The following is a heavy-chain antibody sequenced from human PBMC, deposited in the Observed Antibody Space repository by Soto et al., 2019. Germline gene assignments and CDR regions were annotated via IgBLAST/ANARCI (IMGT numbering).Heavy chain of an antibody. D-gene: IGHD2-21*02. J-gene: IGHJ6*02. Sequence: SVKVSCKASGGTFSSYAISWVRQAPGQGLEWMGGIIPIFGTANYAQKFQGRVPITADESTRPAYMELSSLSSEDTAVYYCRTGVVTLRVPHYYYHGMDVWGQGTTVTVSS. V-gene: IGHV1-69*13. CDR3: RTGVVTLRVPHYYYHGMDV. CDR1: GGTFSSYA. CDR2: IIPIFGTA.